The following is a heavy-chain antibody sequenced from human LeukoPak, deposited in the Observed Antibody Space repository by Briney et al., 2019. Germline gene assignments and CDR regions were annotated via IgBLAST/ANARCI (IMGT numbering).Heavy chain of an antibody. V-gene: IGHV3-21*01. J-gene: IGHJ3*02. CDR3: ARDSNYYDSSGYYSYAFDI. CDR1: GFTFSSYS. CDR2: ISSSSSYI. Sequence: GGSLRLSCAASGFTFSSYSMNWVRQAPGKGLEWVSSISSSSSYIYYADSVKGRFTISRDNAKNSLYLQMNSLRAEDTAVYYCARDSNYYDSSGYYSYAFDIWAKGQWSPSLQ. D-gene: IGHD3-22*01.